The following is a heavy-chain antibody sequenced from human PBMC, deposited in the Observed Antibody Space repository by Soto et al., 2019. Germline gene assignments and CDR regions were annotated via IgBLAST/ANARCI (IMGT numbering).Heavy chain of an antibody. Sequence: GGSLRLSCAASGFTFSSYGMHWVRQAPGKGLEWVAVIWYDGSNKYYADSVKGRFTISRDNSKNTLYLQMNSLRAEDTAVYYCAREAYCSGGSCHDQWSPNDYWGQGT. CDR3: AREAYCSGGSCHDQWSPNDY. V-gene: IGHV3-33*01. D-gene: IGHD2-15*01. CDR2: IWYDGSNK. J-gene: IGHJ4*02. CDR1: GFTFSSYG.